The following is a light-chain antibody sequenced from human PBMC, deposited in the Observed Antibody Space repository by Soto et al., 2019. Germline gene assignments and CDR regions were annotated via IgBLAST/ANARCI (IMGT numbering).Light chain of an antibody. Sequence: DIQMTQSPSTLSASVGDRVTITCRASQSISSSLAGYQQKPGKAPKLLIYGASILESGAPSRFSGSGSGTEFTLTISSLQPDDFATYYCQQYNRYSLFTFGGGTKVEIK. CDR3: QQYNRYSLFT. CDR1: QSISSS. CDR2: GAS. J-gene: IGKJ4*01. V-gene: IGKV1-5*01.